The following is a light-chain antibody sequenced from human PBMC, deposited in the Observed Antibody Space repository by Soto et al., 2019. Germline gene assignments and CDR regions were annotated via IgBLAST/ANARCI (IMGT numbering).Light chain of an antibody. J-gene: IGKJ1*01. CDR1: QSVSSN. CDR2: GAS. V-gene: IGKV3-15*01. Sequence: EIVMTQSPATVSVSQGERATISCRASQSVSSNLAWHQQKPGQDPRLLIYGASTRATGIPARFSGSGSGTEFILTIRSLQSEDFAVCYCRQYNNWWTFGQGNKVEIK. CDR3: RQYNNWWT.